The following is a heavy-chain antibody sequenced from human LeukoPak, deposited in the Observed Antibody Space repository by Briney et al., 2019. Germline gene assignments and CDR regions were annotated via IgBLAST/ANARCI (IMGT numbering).Heavy chain of an antibody. V-gene: IGHV3-23*01. CDR3: AKARSGYYPLSFDY. Sequence: PGGSLRLSCEASGFTFNTYSMNWARQAPGKGLEWVSAISGSGGSTYYADSVKGRFTISRDNSKNTLYLQMNSLRAEDTAVYYCAKARSGYYPLSFDYWGQGTLVTVSS. CDR2: ISGSGGST. CDR1: GFTFNTYS. J-gene: IGHJ4*02. D-gene: IGHD3-22*01.